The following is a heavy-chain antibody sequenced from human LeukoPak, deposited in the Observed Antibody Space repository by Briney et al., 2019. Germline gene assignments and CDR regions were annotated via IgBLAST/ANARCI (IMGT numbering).Heavy chain of an antibody. D-gene: IGHD3-22*01. V-gene: IGHV1-18*01. CDR1: GYTFTTYG. J-gene: IGHJ4*02. CDR3: AREYYDNNRRDYFDY. CDR2: ISAYNGNT. Sequence: ASVKVSCKASGYTFTTYGVSWVRHAPGQGLEWMGWISAYNGNTNYAQKLQGRVTMTTDTSTSTAYMALRSLRSDDTAVYYCAREYYDNNRRDYFDYWGQGTLVTVSS.